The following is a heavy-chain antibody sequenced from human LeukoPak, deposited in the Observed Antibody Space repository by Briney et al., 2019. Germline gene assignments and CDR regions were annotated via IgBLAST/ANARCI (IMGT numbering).Heavy chain of an antibody. V-gene: IGHV3-21*01. CDR1: AFTFSDYT. D-gene: IGHD6-13*01. Sequence: PGGSLRLSCAASAFTFSDYTMNWVRQAPGKGLEWVSSFSTTGTYIYYADSVKGRFTISRDSAKNSLYLQMNSLTAEDTALYYCARSLGAGGTCFDPWGQGTLVTVSS. J-gene: IGHJ5*02. CDR2: FSTTGTYI. CDR3: ARSLGAGGTCFDP.